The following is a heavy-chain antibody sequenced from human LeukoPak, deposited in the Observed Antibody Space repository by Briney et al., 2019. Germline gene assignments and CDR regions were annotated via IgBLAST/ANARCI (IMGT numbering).Heavy chain of an antibody. CDR3: ARGAIVVEMATIGPFDY. J-gene: IGHJ4*02. D-gene: IGHD5-24*01. CDR1: GYTFTGYY. V-gene: IGHV1-2*04. Sequence: ASVKVSCKASGYTFTGYYMHWVRQAPGQGLEWMGRINPNSGGTNYAQKFQGWVTMTRGTSISTAYMELSRLRSDDTAVYYCARGAIVVEMATIGPFDYWGQGTLVTVSS. CDR2: INPNSGGT.